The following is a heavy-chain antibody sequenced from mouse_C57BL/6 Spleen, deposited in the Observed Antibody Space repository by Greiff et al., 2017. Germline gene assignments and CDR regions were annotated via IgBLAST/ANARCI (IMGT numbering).Heavy chain of an antibody. CDR3: ARYGITTGDWYFDV. CDR1: GFTFTDYY. J-gene: IGHJ1*03. Sequence: DVMLVESGGGLVQPGGSLSLSCAASGFTFTDYYMSWVRQPPGKALEWLGFIRNKANGYTTEYSASVKGRFTISRDNSQSILYLQMNALRAEDSAAYCCARYGITTGDWYFDVWGRGTTVTVSS. D-gene: IGHD1-1*01. V-gene: IGHV7-3*01. CDR2: IRNKANGYTT.